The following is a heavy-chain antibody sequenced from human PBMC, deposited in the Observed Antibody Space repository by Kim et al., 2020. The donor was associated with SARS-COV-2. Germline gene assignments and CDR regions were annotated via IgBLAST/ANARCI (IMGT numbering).Heavy chain of an antibody. D-gene: IGHD2-8*01. J-gene: IGHJ4*02. Sequence: GGSLRLSCAASGFTFSNYAMSWVRQAPGKGLEWVSSLDGSGGSTYYADSVKGRFTISRDNSKNTLYVQMNSLRAEDTALYYCAKVGLGYCTNGVCSRRAVFDHWGQGTLVTVSS. CDR2: LDGSGGST. CDR3: AKVGLGYCTNGVCSRRAVFDH. CDR1: GFTFSNYA. V-gene: IGHV3-23*01.